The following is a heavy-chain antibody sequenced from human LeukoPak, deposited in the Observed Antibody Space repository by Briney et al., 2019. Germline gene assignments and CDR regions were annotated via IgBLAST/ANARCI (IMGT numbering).Heavy chain of an antibody. V-gene: IGHV4-39*07. CDR2: IYYSGST. Sequence: SETLSLTCTVSGGSVSSGSYHWGWIRQPPGKGLEWIGSIYYSGSTYYNPSLKSRITISVDTSKNQFSLKLSSVTAADTAVYYCARDRTGPFGYWGQGALVTVSS. J-gene: IGHJ4*02. CDR1: GGSVSSGSYH. CDR3: ARDRTGPFGY.